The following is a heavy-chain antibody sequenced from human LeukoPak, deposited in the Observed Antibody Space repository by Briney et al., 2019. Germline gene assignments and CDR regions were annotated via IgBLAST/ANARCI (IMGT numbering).Heavy chain of an antibody. D-gene: IGHD4-23*01. J-gene: IGHJ4*02. CDR2: INPSGGST. V-gene: IGHV1-46*01. CDR3: ARDLDGGNSGLDY. Sequence: GASVKVSCEASGYTFTSYYMHWGRQAPGQGLEWRGIINPSGGSTSYAQKFQGRVTRTRDTSTSTVYMELSSLRSEDTAVYYCARDLDGGNSGLDYWGQGTLVTVSS. CDR1: GYTFTSYY.